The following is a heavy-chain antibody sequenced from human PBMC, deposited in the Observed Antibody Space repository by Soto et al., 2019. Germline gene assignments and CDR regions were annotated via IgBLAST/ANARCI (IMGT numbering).Heavy chain of an antibody. Sequence: QVQLVQSGAEVKKPGASVKVSCKASGYTFTSYDINWVRQATGQGLEWMGWMNPNSGNTGYAQKFQGRVTMTRNTSKSKAYMELSNLRSEDTAVYYCARDPRSYYYYGMDVWGQGTTVTVSS. CDR2: MNPNSGNT. CDR3: ARDPRSYYYYGMDV. J-gene: IGHJ6*02. V-gene: IGHV1-8*01. CDR1: GYTFTSYD.